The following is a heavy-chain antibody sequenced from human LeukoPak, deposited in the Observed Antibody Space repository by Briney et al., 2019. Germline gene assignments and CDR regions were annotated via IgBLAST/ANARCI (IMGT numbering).Heavy chain of an antibody. V-gene: IGHV3-23*01. CDR1: RFTFSYYD. D-gene: IGHD2-2*01. CDR3: AKRGNPAVGHHYLDV. Sequence: GGSLRLSCAASRFTFSYYDMSWVRQAPGKGLEWVTSITLSGGSTFYADSVKGRFTISRDNSKNTLYLQMNSLSAEDTAVYYCAKRGNPAVGHHYLDVWGKGTTVSVSS. J-gene: IGHJ6*03. CDR2: ITLSGGST.